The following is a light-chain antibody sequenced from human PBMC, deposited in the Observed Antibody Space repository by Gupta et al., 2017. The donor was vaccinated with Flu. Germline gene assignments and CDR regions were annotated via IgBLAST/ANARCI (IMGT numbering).Light chain of an antibody. CDR1: SSDVGGYNY. CDR3: SSYTSSRTVV. CDR2: EVS. Sequence: QSALTQPASVSGSPGQSITISCTGTSSDVGGYNYVSWYQQHPGKAPKLMIYEVSNRPSGVSNRFSGSKSGNTASLTXSXLQAEDXADYYCSSYTSSRTVVFGGGTKLNVL. V-gene: IGLV2-14*01. J-gene: IGLJ2*01.